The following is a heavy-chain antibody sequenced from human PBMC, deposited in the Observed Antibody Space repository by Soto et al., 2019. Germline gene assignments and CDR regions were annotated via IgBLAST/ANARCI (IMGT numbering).Heavy chain of an antibody. Sequence: HPGGSLRLSCAASGFTFSSYDMHWVRQATGKSLEWVSAIGTAGDTYYPGSVKGRFTISRENAKNSLYLQMNSLRAEDTAVYYCARVKVAGTLNYYYYGMDVWGQGTTVTVSS. CDR1: GFTFSSYD. J-gene: IGHJ6*02. CDR2: IGTAGDT. CDR3: ARVKVAGTLNYYYYGMDV. D-gene: IGHD6-19*01. V-gene: IGHV3-13*01.